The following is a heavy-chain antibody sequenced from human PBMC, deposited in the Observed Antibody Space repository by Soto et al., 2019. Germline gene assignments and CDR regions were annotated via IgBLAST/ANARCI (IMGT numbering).Heavy chain of an antibody. Sequence: SETLSLTCTVSGGSISSYYWSWIRQPPGKGLEWIGYIYYSGSTNYNPSLKSRVTISVDTSKNQFSLKLSSVTAADTAVYYCASGRETTTYGMDVWGQGITVTVSS. J-gene: IGHJ6*02. V-gene: IGHV4-59*01. CDR3: ASGRETTTYGMDV. CDR1: GGSISSYY. CDR2: IYYSGST. D-gene: IGHD1-1*01.